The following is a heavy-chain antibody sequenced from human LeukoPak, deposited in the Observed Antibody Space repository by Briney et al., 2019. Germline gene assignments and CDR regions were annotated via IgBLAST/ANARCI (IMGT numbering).Heavy chain of an antibody. D-gene: IGHD3-22*01. V-gene: IGHV3-30*02. CDR2: IRYDGSNK. CDR1: GFTFSSYG. CDR3: ANEYYDSSGYYYTLDY. J-gene: IGHJ4*02. Sequence: GGSLRLSCAASGFTFSSYGMHWVRQAPGKGLEWVAFIRYDGSNKYYAGSVKGRFTISRDNSKNTLYLQMNSLRAEDTAVYYYANEYYDSSGYYYTLDYWGQGTLVTVSS.